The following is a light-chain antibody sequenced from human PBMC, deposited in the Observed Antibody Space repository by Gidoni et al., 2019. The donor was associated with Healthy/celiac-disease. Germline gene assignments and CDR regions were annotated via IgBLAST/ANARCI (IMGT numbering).Light chain of an antibody. J-gene: IGKJ2*01. CDR3: QQSYSTRYT. CDR1: QSISSY. CDR2: AAS. V-gene: IGKV1-39*01. Sequence: DLQITQSPSPLSASVGDSVTITCRASQSISSYLNWYQQKPGKAPKLLIYAASSLQSGVPSRFSGSGSGTDFTITSSSLQPEDFATYYCQQSYSTRYTFGQGTKLEIK.